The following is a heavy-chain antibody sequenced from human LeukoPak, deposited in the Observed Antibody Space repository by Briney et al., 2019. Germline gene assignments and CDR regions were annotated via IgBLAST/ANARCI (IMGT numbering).Heavy chain of an antibody. CDR2: ISSSGSYI. J-gene: IGHJ4*02. D-gene: IGHD2-8*01. CDR3: ARVGRGCTNGVCYQYYFDY. Sequence: GGSLRLSCAASGFTFSSYSMNWVRQAPGKGLEWVSSISSSGSYINYADSVKGRFTISRDNAKNSLYLQMNSLRAEDTALYYCARVGRGCTNGVCYQYYFDYWGQGTLVTVSS. CDR1: GFTFSSYS. V-gene: IGHV3-21*04.